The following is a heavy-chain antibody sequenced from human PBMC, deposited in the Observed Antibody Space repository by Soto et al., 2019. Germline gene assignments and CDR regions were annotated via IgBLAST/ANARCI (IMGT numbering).Heavy chain of an antibody. CDR1: GGSISSGGYY. CDR2: IYYSGST. V-gene: IGHV4-31*03. D-gene: IGHD3-3*01. Sequence: SETLSLTCTVSGGSISSGGYYWSWIRQHPGKGLEWIGYIYYSGSTYYNASVKSRVTISVETSKNQFSLKLSSVTAADTAVYYCARSESSGGWFDPWGQGTLVNVSS. CDR3: ARSESSGGWFDP. J-gene: IGHJ5*02.